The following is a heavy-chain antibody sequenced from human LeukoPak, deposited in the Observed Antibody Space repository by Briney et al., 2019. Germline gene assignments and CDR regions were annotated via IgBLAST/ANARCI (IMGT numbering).Heavy chain of an antibody. Sequence: GGSLRLSCAASGFTFSSYAMSWVRQAPGKGLEWVSAISGSGGSTYYADSVKGRFTISRDNAKNTLYLQMNSLRAEDTAVYYCARGGRYFDWYNWFDPWGQGTLVTVSS. CDR2: ISGSGGST. CDR1: GFTFSSYA. V-gene: IGHV3-23*01. J-gene: IGHJ5*02. CDR3: ARGGRYFDWYNWFDP. D-gene: IGHD3-9*01.